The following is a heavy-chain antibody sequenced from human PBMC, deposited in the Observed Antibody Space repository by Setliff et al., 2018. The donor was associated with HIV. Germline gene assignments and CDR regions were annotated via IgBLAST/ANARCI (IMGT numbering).Heavy chain of an antibody. Sequence: PSETLSLTCSFSGPSIITTDYYWAWVRQPPGKGLEWIGYISYSGSTNYNPSLKSRVTLSVKTSKNQFSLKLSFVTAADTAIYYCARDSTYYDHLSGTHHDHYMDVWGKGTTVTVSS. V-gene: IGHV4-61*08. CDR2: ISYSGST. CDR3: ARDSTYYDHLSGTHHDHYMDV. D-gene: IGHD3-3*01. J-gene: IGHJ6*03. CDR1: GPSIITTDYY.